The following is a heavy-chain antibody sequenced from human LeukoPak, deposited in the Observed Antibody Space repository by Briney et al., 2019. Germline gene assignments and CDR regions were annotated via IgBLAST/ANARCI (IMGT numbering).Heavy chain of an antibody. V-gene: IGHV4-59*11. CDR2: ISDTGST. D-gene: IGHD4-17*01. CDR3: ARDLVTVTKGFDI. CDR1: ADSFSSHY. J-gene: IGHJ3*02. Sequence: SETLSPTCAVSADSFSSHYWTWIRQPPGKGLEWIGYISDTGSTNYNPSLKSRVTISIDTSKNQFSLKLISVTAADTAVYYCARDLVTVTKGFDIWGQGTMVSVSS.